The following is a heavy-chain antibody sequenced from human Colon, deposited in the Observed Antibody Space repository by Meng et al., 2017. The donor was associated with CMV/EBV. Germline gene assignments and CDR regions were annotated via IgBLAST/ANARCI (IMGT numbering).Heavy chain of an antibody. J-gene: IGHJ5*02. CDR1: GYTFTSYG. Sequence: QVQLMQSGAEVKKPGASLKVSCKASGYTFTSYGITWVRQAPGQGLEWLGWISAYNGNTNYAERFEGRVTMTTDTDTSTVFMELRSLTSDDTAEYYCARGEGYYDRWGQGTLVTVSS. CDR3: ARGEGYYDR. V-gene: IGHV1-18*01. D-gene: IGHD5-24*01. CDR2: ISAYNGNT.